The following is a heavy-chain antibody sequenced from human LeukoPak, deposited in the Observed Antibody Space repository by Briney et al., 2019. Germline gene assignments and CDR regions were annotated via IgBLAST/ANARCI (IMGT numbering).Heavy chain of an antibody. Sequence: NPSQTLSLTCTVSGGSISSGSYYWSWIRQPARKGLEWIGRIYTSGSTNYNPSLKSRVTISVDTSKNQFSLKLSSVTAADTAVYYCATTYYDILTGYARKTIFDYWGQGTLVTVSS. J-gene: IGHJ4*02. V-gene: IGHV4-61*02. CDR1: GGSISSGSYY. CDR2: IYTSGST. D-gene: IGHD3-9*01. CDR3: ATTYYDILTGYARKTIFDY.